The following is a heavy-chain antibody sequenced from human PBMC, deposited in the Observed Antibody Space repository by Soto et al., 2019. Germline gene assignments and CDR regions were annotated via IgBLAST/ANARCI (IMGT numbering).Heavy chain of an antibody. CDR2: IWYEGSNK. Sequence: QVQLVESGGGVVQPGRSLRLSCAASGFTFSSYGMHWVRQAPGKGLEWVAVIWYEGSNKYYADSVKGRFTISRDNSKNTLYLQMNSLRAEDTAVYYCARSAGSNYSSGWYVFTLYYYYYGMDVWGQGTTVTVSS. J-gene: IGHJ6*02. D-gene: IGHD6-19*01. CDR1: GFTFSSYG. V-gene: IGHV3-33*01. CDR3: ARSAGSNYSSGWYVFTLYYYYYGMDV.